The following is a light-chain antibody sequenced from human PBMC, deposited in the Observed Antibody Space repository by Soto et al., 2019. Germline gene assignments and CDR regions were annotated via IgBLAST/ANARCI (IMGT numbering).Light chain of an antibody. V-gene: IGLV2-14*01. CDR3: SSYTTSSTPYV. Sequence: QSALTQPASVSGSPGQSXTISCTGTSSDVGGYNYVSWYQQHPGKAPKLMIYDVSNRPSGISNRFSGSKSGNTASLTISGLQAEDEADYYCSSYTTSSTPYVFGIGTKVTVL. J-gene: IGLJ1*01. CDR1: SSDVGGYNY. CDR2: DVS.